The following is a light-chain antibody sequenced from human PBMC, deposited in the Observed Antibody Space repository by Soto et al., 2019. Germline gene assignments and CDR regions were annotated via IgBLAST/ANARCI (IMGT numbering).Light chain of an antibody. J-gene: IGKJ1*01. Sequence: EIILTQSPDTLSLAPGERATLSCRASRTFISNYLAWCQQRPGQAPRLLIYGASTRAAGIPDRFSGSGSGTDFTLTISRLEPEDFAVYYSQQYGISRGGTFGQGTNVDI. CDR3: QQYGISRGGT. V-gene: IGKV3-20*01. CDR1: RTFISNY. CDR2: GAS.